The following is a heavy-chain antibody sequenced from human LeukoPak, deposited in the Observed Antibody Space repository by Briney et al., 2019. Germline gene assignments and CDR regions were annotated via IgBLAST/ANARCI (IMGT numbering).Heavy chain of an antibody. CDR1: GFAFGSYA. Sequence: GGSLRLSCAASGFAFGSYAMHWVRQAPGKGLEWVSSISSSSSYIYYADSVKGRFTISRDNAKNSLYLQMNSLRAEDTAVYYCARDGHSSSWYEFDYWGQGTLVTVSS. CDR2: ISSSSSYI. D-gene: IGHD6-13*01. J-gene: IGHJ4*02. V-gene: IGHV3-21*01. CDR3: ARDGHSSSWYEFDY.